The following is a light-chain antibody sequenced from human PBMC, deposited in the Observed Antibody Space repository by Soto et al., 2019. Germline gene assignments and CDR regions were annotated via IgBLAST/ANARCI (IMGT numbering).Light chain of an antibody. CDR1: QSISSH. CDR2: DAS. Sequence: ETVLTQSPATLSLSPGERATLSCRASQSISSHLAWYQQKPGLAPRLLIYDASNRATGIPARFSGSGSGTDFTLTISSLEPEDFAVYYCQQRINWPLTFGGGTKVEIK. V-gene: IGKV3-11*01. CDR3: QQRINWPLT. J-gene: IGKJ4*01.